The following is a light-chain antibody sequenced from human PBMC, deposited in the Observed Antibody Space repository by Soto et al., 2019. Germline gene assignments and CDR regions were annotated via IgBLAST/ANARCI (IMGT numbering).Light chain of an antibody. CDR1: QSVRSNF. Sequence: EIVMSQSPATLSVSPGERATLSCRASQSVRSNFLAYHQQKPGQAPSLLIDGASNRATGIPDRFSGSGSGTDFTLTITRLEPEDFAMYYCQRYDSLRTFGQGTKVDIK. V-gene: IGKV3-20*01. J-gene: IGKJ1*01. CDR3: QRYDSLRT. CDR2: GAS.